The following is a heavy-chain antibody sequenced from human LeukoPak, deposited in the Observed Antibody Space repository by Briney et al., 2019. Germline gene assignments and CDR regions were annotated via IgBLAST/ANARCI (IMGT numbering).Heavy chain of an antibody. CDR1: GLTFRNYW. CDR3: VRDGDDYNFDY. V-gene: IGHV3-74*01. J-gene: IGHJ4*02. Sequence: AGGPLRFSCAPSGLTFRNYWRNWVRQAPGKGLVWVSRVKGDGSFTDYADSVKGRFTISRDNAKNTLYLQMYSLRAEDTAAYYCVRDGDDYNFDYWGQGSLVTVSS. D-gene: IGHD5-24*01. CDR2: VKGDGSFT.